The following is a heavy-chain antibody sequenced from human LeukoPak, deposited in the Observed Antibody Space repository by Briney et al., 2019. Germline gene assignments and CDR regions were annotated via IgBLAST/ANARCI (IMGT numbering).Heavy chain of an antibody. D-gene: IGHD5-24*01. CDR3: AGRQRVLPVDY. Sequence: SETLSLTCAVYGGSFSGYYWSWIRQPPGKGLEWIGEINHSGSTNYNPSLKSRVTISVDTSKNQFSLKLSSVTAADTAVYYCAGRQRVLPVDYWGQGTLVTVSS. V-gene: IGHV4-34*01. CDR2: INHSGST. CDR1: GGSFSGYY. J-gene: IGHJ4*02.